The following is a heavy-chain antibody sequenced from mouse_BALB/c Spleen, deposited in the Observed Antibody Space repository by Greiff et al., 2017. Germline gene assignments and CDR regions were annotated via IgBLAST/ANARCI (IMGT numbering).Heavy chain of an antibody. Sequence: QVQLKQSGPGLVAPSQSLSITCTVSGFSLTSYGVHWVRQPPGKGLEWLGVIWAGGSTNYNSALMSRLSISKDNSKSQVFLKMNSLQTDDTAMYYCAREGLLRPHYYAMDYWGQGTSVTVSS. J-gene: IGHJ4*01. D-gene: IGHD1-2*01. CDR2: IWAGGST. V-gene: IGHV2-9*02. CDR1: GFSLTSYG. CDR3: AREGLLRPHYYAMDY.